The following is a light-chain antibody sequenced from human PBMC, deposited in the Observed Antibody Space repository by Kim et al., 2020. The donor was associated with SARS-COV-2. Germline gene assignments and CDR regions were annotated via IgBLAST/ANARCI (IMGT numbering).Light chain of an antibody. CDR3: NSRDSSGNLYVV. Sequence: LGQTDRITCQGDSLRSYDASWYQKKPGQAPVLVIYGKNNRPSGIQDRFSGSSSGNTASLTITGAQAEDEADYYCNSRDSSGNLYVVFGGGTKLTVL. V-gene: IGLV3-19*01. J-gene: IGLJ2*01. CDR1: SLRSYD. CDR2: GKN.